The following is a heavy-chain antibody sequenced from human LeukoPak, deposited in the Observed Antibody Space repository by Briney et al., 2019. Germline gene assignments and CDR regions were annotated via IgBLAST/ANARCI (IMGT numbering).Heavy chain of an antibody. CDR2: INPNSGGT. J-gene: IGHJ4*02. CDR1: GYTFSGYY. D-gene: IGHD5-18*01. V-gene: IGHV1-2*02. Sequence: GASVKVSCKASGYTFSGYYMHWVRQAPGQGLEWMGWINPNSGGTKYAQKFQGRVTMTRDTSISTAYMEPSRLRSDDTAVYYCATEVTDWGQGTLVTVSS. CDR3: ATEVTD.